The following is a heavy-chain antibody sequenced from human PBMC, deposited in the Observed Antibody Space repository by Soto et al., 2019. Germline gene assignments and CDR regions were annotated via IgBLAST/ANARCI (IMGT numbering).Heavy chain of an antibody. D-gene: IGHD6-6*01. Sequence: SETLSLTGTVSGGSIRCGDYYWSWIRQPPGKGLEWIGYIYYSGSTYYNPSLKSRVTISVDTSKNQFSLKLSSVTAADTAVYYCARASIAARLVDYWGQGTLVTVSS. CDR1: GGSIRCGDYY. V-gene: IGHV4-30-4*01. J-gene: IGHJ4*02. CDR2: IYYSGST. CDR3: ARASIAARLVDY.